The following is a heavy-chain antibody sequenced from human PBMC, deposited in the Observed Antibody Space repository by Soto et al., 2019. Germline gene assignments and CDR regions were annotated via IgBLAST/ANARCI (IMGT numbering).Heavy chain of an antibody. CDR3: ASDEFRKAAGGPEY. D-gene: IGHD6-13*01. CDR1: GFTFNSYA. CDR2: IWYDGNID. V-gene: IGHV3-33*01. J-gene: IGHJ4*02. Sequence: QVQLVESGGGVVQPGGSLRLSCTASGFTFNSYAMHWVRQAPGKGLEWVAIIWYDGNIDYYAASVRDRFTISRDNSRSTVYLQMNSLRVEDSSVYYCASDEFRKAAGGPEYWGRGTLVTVSS.